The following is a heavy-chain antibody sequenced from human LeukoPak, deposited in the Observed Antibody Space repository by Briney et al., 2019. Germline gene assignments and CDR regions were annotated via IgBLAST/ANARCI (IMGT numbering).Heavy chain of an antibody. D-gene: IGHD6-6*01. CDR1: GYTFTSYY. V-gene: IGHV1-46*01. CDR2: INPSGGST. Sequence: ASGYTFTSYYMHWVRQAPGQGLEWMGIINPSGGSTSYAQKFQGRVTMTRDMSTSTVYMELSSLRSEDTAVYYCARSKIAARNEDGFDYWGQGTLVTVSS. J-gene: IGHJ4*02. CDR3: ARSKIAARNEDGFDY.